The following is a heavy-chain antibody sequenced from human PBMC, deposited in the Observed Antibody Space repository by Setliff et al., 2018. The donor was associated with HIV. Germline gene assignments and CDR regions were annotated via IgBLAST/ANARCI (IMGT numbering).Heavy chain of an antibody. D-gene: IGHD3-3*01. CDR2: INTNTGNP. Sequence: GASVKVSCKASGYTFTSYAMNWVRQAPGQGLEWMGWINTNTGNPTYAQGFTGRFVFSLDTSVSTAYLQISSLKAEDTAVYYCARDPYPNYDFWSGSLIQGWFDPWGQGTLVTVSS. J-gene: IGHJ5*02. V-gene: IGHV7-4-1*02. CDR1: GYTFTSYA. CDR3: ARDPYPNYDFWSGSLIQGWFDP.